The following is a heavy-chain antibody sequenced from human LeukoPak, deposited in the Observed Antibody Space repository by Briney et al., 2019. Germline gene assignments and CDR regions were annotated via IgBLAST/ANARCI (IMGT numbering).Heavy chain of an antibody. J-gene: IGHJ4*02. CDR1: GGSFSGYY. Sequence: SETLSLTCAVYGGSFSGYYWSWIRQPPGKGLEWIGEINHSGSTNYNPSPKSRVTISVDTSKNQFSLKLSSVTAADTAVYYCARPYRHYYGSGSYRRPAAYFDYWGQGTLVTVSS. D-gene: IGHD3-10*01. V-gene: IGHV4-34*01. CDR3: ARPYRHYYGSGSYRRPAAYFDY. CDR2: INHSGST.